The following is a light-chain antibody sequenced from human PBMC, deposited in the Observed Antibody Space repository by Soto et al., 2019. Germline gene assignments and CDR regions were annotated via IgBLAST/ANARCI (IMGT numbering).Light chain of an antibody. CDR2: DAS. CDR3: QQSSIYPYT. CDR1: QTISNW. Sequence: DIQMTQSPSTLSASVGDRVTITCRASQTISNWLAWYQQEPGKAPKLLIYDASSLRSGVPSRFSGSGFATDFTLTISSLQPDDFATYYGQQSSIYPYTFGQGNKLEIK. J-gene: IGKJ2*01. V-gene: IGKV1-5*01.